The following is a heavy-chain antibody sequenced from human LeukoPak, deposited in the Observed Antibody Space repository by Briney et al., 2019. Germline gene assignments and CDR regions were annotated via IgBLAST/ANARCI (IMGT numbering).Heavy chain of an antibody. V-gene: IGHV3-43*02. D-gene: IGHD2-15*01. J-gene: IGHJ1*01. CDR2: ISGDGGST. CDR3: ANDTYCSGGSCYDPVYFQH. CDR1: GFTFDDYA. Sequence: GGSLRLSCAASGFTFDDYAMHWVRQAPGKGLEWVSLISGDGGSTYYADSVKGRFTISRDNSKNSLYLQMNSLRTEDTALYYCANDTYCSGGSCYDPVYFQHWGQGTLVTVSS.